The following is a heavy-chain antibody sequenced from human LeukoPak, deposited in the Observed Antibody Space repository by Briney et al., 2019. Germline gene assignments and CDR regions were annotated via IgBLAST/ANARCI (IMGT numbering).Heavy chain of an antibody. Sequence: GASVKVSCKASGYTFTSYYMHWVRQAPGQGLEWMGIINPSGGSTSYAQKFQGRVTMTRDTSTSTVYMELSSLRSEDTAVYYCARDVGDGDYVVRFDPWGQGTLVTVSS. D-gene: IGHD4-17*01. V-gene: IGHV1-46*01. CDR2: INPSGGST. CDR1: GYTFTSYY. CDR3: ARDVGDGDYVVRFDP. J-gene: IGHJ5*02.